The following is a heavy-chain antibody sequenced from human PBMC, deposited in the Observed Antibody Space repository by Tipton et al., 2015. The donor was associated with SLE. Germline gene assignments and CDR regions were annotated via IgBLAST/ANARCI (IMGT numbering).Heavy chain of an antibody. CDR3: ARSVRHYYDSSGYFVN. CDR2: IYYSGST. V-gene: IGHV4-59*11. D-gene: IGHD3-22*01. J-gene: IGHJ4*02. CDR1: GGSISSHY. Sequence: GLVKPSETLSLTCTVSGGSISSHYWSWIRQPPGKGLEWIGYIYYSGSTNYNPSLKSRVTISVDTSKNQFSLKLSSVTAADTAVYYCARSVRHYYDSSGYFVNWGQGTLVTVSS.